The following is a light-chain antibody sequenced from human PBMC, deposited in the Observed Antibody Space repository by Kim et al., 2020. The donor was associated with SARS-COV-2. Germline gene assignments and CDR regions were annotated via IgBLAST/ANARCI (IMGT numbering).Light chain of an antibody. Sequence: VSVSPGQTASITCSGDKLGDKYACWYQQKPGQSPMVVIYQDSKRPSGIPERFSGSNSGNTATLTISGTQAMDEADYFCQAWDSRVVFGGGTQLTVL. CDR1: KLGDKY. CDR2: QDS. J-gene: IGLJ2*01. CDR3: QAWDSRVV. V-gene: IGLV3-1*01.